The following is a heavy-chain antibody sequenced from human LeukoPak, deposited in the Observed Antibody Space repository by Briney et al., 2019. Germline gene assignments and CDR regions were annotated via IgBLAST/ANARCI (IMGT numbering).Heavy chain of an antibody. J-gene: IGHJ4*02. CDR1: GFTLSSYG. Sequence: PGGSLRLSCAASGFTLSSYGMHWVRQAPGKGLEWMAIISYDGSNKYYVDSVKGRFTISRDNAKNSLYLQMNSLRDDDTAVYYCARDRYYAFDYWGQGILVTVSS. CDR2: ISYDGSNK. V-gene: IGHV3-30*03. D-gene: IGHD2/OR15-2a*01. CDR3: ARDRYYAFDY.